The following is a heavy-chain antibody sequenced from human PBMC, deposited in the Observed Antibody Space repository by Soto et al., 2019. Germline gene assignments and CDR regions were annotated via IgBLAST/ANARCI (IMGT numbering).Heavy chain of an antibody. CDR2: ISSSSSTI. V-gene: IGHV3-48*02. CDR3: ARDLFGDYGDYVFDY. D-gene: IGHD4-17*01. J-gene: IGHJ4*02. Sequence: VQLVESGGGLVQPGGSLRLSCAASGFTFSSYSMNWVRQAPGKGLEWVSYISSSSSTIYYADSVKGRFTISRDNAKNSLYLQMNSLRDEDTAVYYCARDLFGDYGDYVFDYWGQGTLVTVSS. CDR1: GFTFSSYS.